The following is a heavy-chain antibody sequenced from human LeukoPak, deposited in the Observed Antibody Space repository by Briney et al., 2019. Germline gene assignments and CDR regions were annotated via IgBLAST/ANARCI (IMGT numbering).Heavy chain of an antibody. CDR2: INHSGST. CDR3: ARGYGSITMVRGVIMAWFDH. Sequence: NPSETLSLTCAVYGGSFSGYYWSWIRQPPGKGLEWIGEINHSGSTNYSACLKSRVTISVDTSKIQFSLKLSSVTAADTAVYYCARGYGSITMVRGVIMAWFDHWGQGTLVTVSS. D-gene: IGHD3-10*01. J-gene: IGHJ5*02. V-gene: IGHV4-34*01. CDR1: GGSFSGYY.